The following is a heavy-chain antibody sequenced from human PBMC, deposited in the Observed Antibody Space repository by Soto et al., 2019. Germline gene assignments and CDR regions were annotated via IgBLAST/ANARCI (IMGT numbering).Heavy chain of an antibody. CDR1: GYSFTSYW. V-gene: IGHV5-51*01. CDR2: IYPGDSDT. Sequence: GESLKIPCKVSGYSFTSYWIGWVRQMPGKGLEWMGIIYPGDSDTRYSPSFQGQVTISADKSISTAYLQWSSLKASDTAMYFCARVDTSMVEDYWGQGTLVTVSS. D-gene: IGHD5-18*01. CDR3: ARVDTSMVEDY. J-gene: IGHJ4*02.